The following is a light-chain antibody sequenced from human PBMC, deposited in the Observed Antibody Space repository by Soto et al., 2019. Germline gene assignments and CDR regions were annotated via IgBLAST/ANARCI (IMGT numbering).Light chain of an antibody. CDR3: QQSGSSWT. V-gene: IGKV3-20*01. CDR2: GAS. CDR1: QSVSSSY. Sequence: EIVLTQSPGTLSLSPGDRATLSCRASQSVSSSYLAWYQQKPGQAPRLLIYGASSRATGIPDRFSGSGSGTDFTLAISRXXXXXXXXXYCQQSGSSWTFGQGTNVXXK. J-gene: IGKJ1*01.